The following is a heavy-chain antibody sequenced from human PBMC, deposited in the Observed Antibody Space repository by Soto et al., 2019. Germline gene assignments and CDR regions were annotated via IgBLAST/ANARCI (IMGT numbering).Heavy chain of an antibody. CDR3: ARDSAEFWSGSYYFDY. Sequence: SETLSLTCAVYGGSFSGYYWSWIRQPPGKGLEWIGEINHSGSTNYNPSLKSRVTISVDTSKNQFSLKLSSVTAADTAVYYCARDSAEFWSGSYYFDYWGQGTLVTVSS. CDR1: GGSFSGYY. J-gene: IGHJ4*02. CDR2: INHSGST. D-gene: IGHD3-3*01. V-gene: IGHV4-34*01.